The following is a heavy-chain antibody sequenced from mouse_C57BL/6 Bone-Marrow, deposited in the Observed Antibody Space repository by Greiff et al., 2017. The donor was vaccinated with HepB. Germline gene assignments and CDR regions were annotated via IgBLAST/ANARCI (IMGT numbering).Heavy chain of an antibody. D-gene: IGHD2-3*01. J-gene: IGHJ2*01. V-gene: IGHV1-64*01. CDR2: IHPNSGST. CDR1: GYTFTSYW. CDR3: ARSGWGFDY. Sequence: VQLQQPGAELVKPGASVKLSCTASGYTFTSYWMHWVKQRPGQGLEWIGMIHPNSGSTNYNEKFKSKATLTVDKSSSTAYMPLSSLTSEDAAVYYCARSGWGFDYWGQGTTLTVSS.